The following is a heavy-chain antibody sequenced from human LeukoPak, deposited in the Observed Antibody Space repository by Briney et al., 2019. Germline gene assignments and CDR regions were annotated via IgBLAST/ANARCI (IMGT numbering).Heavy chain of an antibody. Sequence: GGSLRLSCAASGFTFSNYAMNWVRQAPGKGLEWVAVIWYDGSNKYYADTVKGRFTISRDNSKNTLYLQMNSLRAEDTAVYYCARDPTPRYCSGGSCYLGGGYYFDYWGQGTLVTVSS. CDR1: GFTFSNYA. CDR3: ARDPTPRYCSGGSCYLGGGYYFDY. J-gene: IGHJ4*02. D-gene: IGHD2-15*01. CDR2: IWYDGSNK. V-gene: IGHV3-33*08.